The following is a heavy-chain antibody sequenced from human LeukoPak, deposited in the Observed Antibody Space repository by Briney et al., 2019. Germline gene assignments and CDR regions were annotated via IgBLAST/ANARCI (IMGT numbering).Heavy chain of an antibody. D-gene: IGHD3-10*01. CDR1: GYTFTGYY. CDR3: ARVTMVRGVISCPWFDP. Sequence: ASVKVSCKASGYTFTGYYMHWVRQAPGQGLEWMGWINPNSGGTNYAQQFQGRLTMTRDTSISTAYMELSRLRSDDTAVYYCARVTMVRGVISCPWFDPWGQGTLVTVSS. CDR2: INPNSGGT. V-gene: IGHV1-2*02. J-gene: IGHJ5*02.